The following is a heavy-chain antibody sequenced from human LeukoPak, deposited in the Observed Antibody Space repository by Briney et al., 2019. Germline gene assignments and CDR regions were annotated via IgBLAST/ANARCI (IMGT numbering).Heavy chain of an antibody. D-gene: IGHD6-6*01. Sequence: SSETLSLTCTVSGGSISTYYWSWIRQPAGKGLEWIGRIHTSGSTDYNPSLKSRVTMSVDTSKKQFSLRLSSVTAADTVMYYCAREGSMTSRPFVSIDYWGQGTLVTVSS. V-gene: IGHV4-4*07. CDR1: GGSISTYY. CDR3: AREGSMTSRPFVSIDY. CDR2: IHTSGST. J-gene: IGHJ4*02.